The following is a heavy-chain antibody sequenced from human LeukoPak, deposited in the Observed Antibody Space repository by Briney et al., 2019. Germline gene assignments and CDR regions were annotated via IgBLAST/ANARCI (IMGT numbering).Heavy chain of an antibody. V-gene: IGHV3-30*02. CDR2: IRYDGSNK. CDR1: GFTFSSYG. Sequence: GGSLRLSRAASGFTFSSYGMHWVRQAPGKGLEWVAFIRYDGSNKYYADSVKGRFTISRDNSKNTLYLQMNSLRAEDTAVYYCAKDYYGDFDAFDIWGQGTMVTVSS. CDR3: AKDYYGDFDAFDI. D-gene: IGHD4-17*01. J-gene: IGHJ3*02.